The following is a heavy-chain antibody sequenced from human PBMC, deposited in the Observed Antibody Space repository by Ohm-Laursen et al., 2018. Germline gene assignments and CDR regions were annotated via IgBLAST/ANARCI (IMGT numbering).Heavy chain of an antibody. CDR1: GFTFSSYA. CDR3: VRGGFRFEY. Sequence: SLRLSCAASGFTFSSYAMSWIRQAPGQGLEYISYISSTGSSIYYADSVKGRFTISRDNAENSLFLQMDSLRVEDTAVYYCVRGGFRFEYWGQGSQVTVSS. J-gene: IGHJ4*02. D-gene: IGHD6-25*01. CDR2: ISSTGSSI. V-gene: IGHV3-11*01.